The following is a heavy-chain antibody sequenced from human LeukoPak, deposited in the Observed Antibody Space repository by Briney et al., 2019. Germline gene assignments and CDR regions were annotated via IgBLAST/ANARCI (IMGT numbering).Heavy chain of an antibody. CDR2: IKQDGSEK. J-gene: IGHJ4*02. CDR1: GFTFSSYW. D-gene: IGHD3-3*01. CDR3: AREPVVGYDFWSGYYTGEDDY. V-gene: IGHV3-7*01. Sequence: GGSLRLSCAASGFTFSSYWMSWVRQAPGKGLEWVANIKQDGSEKYYVDSVKGRFTISRDNAKNSLYLQMNGLRAEDTAVYYCAREPVVGYDFWSGYYTGEDDYWGQGTLVTVSS.